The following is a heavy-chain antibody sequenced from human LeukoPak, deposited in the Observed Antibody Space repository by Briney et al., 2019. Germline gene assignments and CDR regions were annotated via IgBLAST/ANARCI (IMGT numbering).Heavy chain of an antibody. Sequence: SETLSLTCAVYGGSFSGYYWSWIRQPPGKGLEWIGYIYHSGSTYYNPSLKSRVTISVDRSKNQFSLKLSSVTAADTAVYYCARGGIAVAGPNWFDPWGQGTLVTVSS. D-gene: IGHD6-19*01. CDR1: GGSFSGYY. V-gene: IGHV4-34*01. CDR2: IYHSGST. CDR3: ARGGIAVAGPNWFDP. J-gene: IGHJ5*02.